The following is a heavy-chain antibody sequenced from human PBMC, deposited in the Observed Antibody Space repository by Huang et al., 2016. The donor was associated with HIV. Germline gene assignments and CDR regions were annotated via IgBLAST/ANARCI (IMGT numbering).Heavy chain of an antibody. Sequence: QVQLVQSGAEVRKPGSSVKVSCKSSGDIFSNYAISWLRQAPGQGPEWMGGIIPIVGTTKYAQKFQGRVTISADTSSSTAYMELRSLKSEDTALYYCAREPGIAAAGRGAYYFDSWGQGTLVTVSS. CDR2: IIPIVGTT. V-gene: IGHV1-69*06. CDR3: AREPGIAAAGRGAYYFDS. J-gene: IGHJ4*02. D-gene: IGHD6-13*01. CDR1: GDIFSNYA.